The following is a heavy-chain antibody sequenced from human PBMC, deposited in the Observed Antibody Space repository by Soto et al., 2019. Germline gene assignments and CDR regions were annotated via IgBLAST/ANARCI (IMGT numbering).Heavy chain of an antibody. D-gene: IGHD3-10*01. Sequence: PGGSLRLSCAASGFTFSSYAMSWVRQAPGKGLEWVSAISGSGGSTYYADSVKGRFTISRDNSKNTLYLQMNSLRAEDTAVYYCAKDVTVRGVIIMVDYWGQGTLVTVSS. V-gene: IGHV3-23*01. CDR2: ISGSGGST. CDR3: AKDVTVRGVIIMVDY. J-gene: IGHJ4*02. CDR1: GFTFSSYA.